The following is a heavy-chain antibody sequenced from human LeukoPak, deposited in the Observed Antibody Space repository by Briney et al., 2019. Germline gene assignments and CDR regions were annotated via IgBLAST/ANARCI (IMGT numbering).Heavy chain of an antibody. CDR1: GGSITGYH. J-gene: IGHJ3*02. CDR3: ARRNDFDI. V-gene: IGHV4-4*08. CDR2: IYSSETT. Sequence: SETLSLTCTVSGGSITGYHWSWIRQPPGKGLEWIGYIYSSETTNYKPSLKSRVTISVDMSKNQFSLKLTSVTAADTAIYYCARRNDFDIWGQGTMVTVSS.